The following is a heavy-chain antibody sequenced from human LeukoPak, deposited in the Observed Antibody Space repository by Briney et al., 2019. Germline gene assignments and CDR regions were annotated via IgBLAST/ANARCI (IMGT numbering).Heavy chain of an antibody. CDR3: AREWCSSSSGGHFDY. Sequence: GSLRLSCAASGFTFSDYGMHWVRQAPGKGLEWVAIIWYDGSKKYYAASVRGRFTVSRDNSENTLYLQMNSLRAEDTAVYYCAREWCSSSSGGHFDYWGQGTLVTVSS. D-gene: IGHD6-6*01. CDR2: IWYDGSKK. CDR1: GFTFSDYG. V-gene: IGHV3-33*01. J-gene: IGHJ4*02.